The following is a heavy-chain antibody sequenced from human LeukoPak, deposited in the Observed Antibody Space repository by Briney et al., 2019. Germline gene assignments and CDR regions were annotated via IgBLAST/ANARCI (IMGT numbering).Heavy chain of an antibody. J-gene: IGHJ6*02. CDR1: GFTVSSNY. CDR2: LYSGGST. V-gene: IGHV3-66*01. Sequence: GGSLRLSCAASGFTVSSNYMSWVRQAPGKGLEWVSVLYSGGSTYYADSVKGRSTISRDNSKNTLYLQMNSVRAEDTAVYYCAREVPPHYHYYYGMDVWGQGTTVTVSS. CDR3: AREVPPHYHYYYGMDV. D-gene: IGHD2-2*01.